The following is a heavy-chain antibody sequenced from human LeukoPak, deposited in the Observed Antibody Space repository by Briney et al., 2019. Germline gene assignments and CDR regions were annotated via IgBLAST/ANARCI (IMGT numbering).Heavy chain of an antibody. V-gene: IGHV1-69*01. J-gene: IGHJ3*02. CDR1: GGTFSSYA. D-gene: IGHD3-9*01. CDR3: ARVLRYFDWLLAAGAFDI. CDR2: IIPIFGTA. Sequence: ASVKVPCKAPGGTFSSYAISWVRQAPGQGLEWMGGIIPIFGTANYAQKFQGRVTITADESTSTAYMELSSLRSEDTAVYYCARVLRYFDWLLAAGAFDIWGQGTMVTVSS.